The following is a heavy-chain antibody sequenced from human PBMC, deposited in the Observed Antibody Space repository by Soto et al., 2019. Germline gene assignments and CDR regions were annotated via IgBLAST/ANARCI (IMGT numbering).Heavy chain of an antibody. CDR2: ISSENGNT. CDR1: GYSFTSYG. J-gene: IGHJ4*02. D-gene: IGHD3-10*01. V-gene: IGHV1-18*01. CDR3: VRQASMVRGINSPDY. Sequence: ASVKVSCKASGYSFTSYGISWVRQAPRQRLEWMGWISSENGNTKYAHNLQGRVTMTTDTSTSTAYMELRSLRSDDTAVYYCVRQASMVRGINSPDYCGQGTLVTVSS.